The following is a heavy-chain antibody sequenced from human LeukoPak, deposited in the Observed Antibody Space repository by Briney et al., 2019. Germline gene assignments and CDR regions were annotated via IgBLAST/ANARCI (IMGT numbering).Heavy chain of an antibody. D-gene: IGHD1-14*01. CDR3: ARGPASFDY. CDR2: VYSRGST. J-gene: IGHJ4*01. Sequence: SETLSLTCTVSDGSISSGGYYWSWIRQRPGKGLEWIGYVYSRGSTNYNPSLVSRVTISLDTSKNQFSLKLSSVTAADTAVYYCARGPASFDYWGQGTLVTVSS. CDR1: DGSISSGGYY. V-gene: IGHV4-31*03.